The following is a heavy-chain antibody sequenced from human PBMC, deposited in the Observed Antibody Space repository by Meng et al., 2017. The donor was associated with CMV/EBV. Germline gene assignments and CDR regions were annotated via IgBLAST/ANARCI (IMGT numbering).Heavy chain of an antibody. CDR1: GFTFSSYE. D-gene: IGHD2-2*01. CDR3: VRDNGVPAAPSFYYYYYYGMDV. J-gene: IGHJ6*02. V-gene: IGHV3-48*03. Sequence: GESLKISCAASGFTFSSYEMNWVRQAPGMGLEWVSYISSSGSTIYYADSVKGRFTISRDNAKNSLYLQMNSLRAEDTAVYYCVRDNGVPAAPSFYYYYYYGMDVWGQGTTVTVSS. CDR2: ISSSGSTI.